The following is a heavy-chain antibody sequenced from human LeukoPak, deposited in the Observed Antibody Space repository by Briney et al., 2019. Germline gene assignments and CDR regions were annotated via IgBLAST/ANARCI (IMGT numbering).Heavy chain of an antibody. V-gene: IGHV4-31*03. CDR3: AGGPMIRELRYYYNGMDV. J-gene: IGHJ6*02. D-gene: IGHD3-10*01. CDR1: GGSTTSGGPF. Sequence: SETLSLTCTVSGGSTTSGGPFWSWIRQHPGNCLEWIGFIYYSGTTYYNSSVKSRVTISTDTSKNQLSLKLSSVTAADTAVYYCAGGPMIRELRYYYNGMDVWGQGTTVIVSS. CDR2: IYYSGTT.